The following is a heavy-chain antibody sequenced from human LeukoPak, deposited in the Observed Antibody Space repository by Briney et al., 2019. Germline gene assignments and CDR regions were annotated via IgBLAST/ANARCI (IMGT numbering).Heavy chain of an antibody. Sequence: PGGSLRLSCAASGFTFSDYYMSWIRQAPGKGLEWISYISSASSTIYYADSVKGRFTISRDNAKNSLYLQMNSLRAEDTAVYYCAREALYGSGFDPWGQGTLVTVSS. CDR1: GFTFSDYY. CDR2: ISSASSTI. CDR3: AREALYGSGFDP. V-gene: IGHV3-11*04. J-gene: IGHJ5*02. D-gene: IGHD3-10*01.